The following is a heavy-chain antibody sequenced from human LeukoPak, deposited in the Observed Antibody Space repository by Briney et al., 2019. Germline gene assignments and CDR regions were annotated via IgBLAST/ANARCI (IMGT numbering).Heavy chain of an antibody. Sequence: SETLSLTCTVSGGSISSYYWSWIRQPPGKGLEWIGYIYYSGSTNYNPSLKSRVTISVDTSKNQFSLKLSSVTAADTAVYYCAKGGKMITFGGVIVIPVHNWFDPWGQGTLVTVSS. CDR2: IYYSGST. CDR1: GGSISSYY. V-gene: IGHV4-59*08. CDR3: AKGGKMITFGGVIVIPVHNWFDP. J-gene: IGHJ5*02. D-gene: IGHD3-16*02.